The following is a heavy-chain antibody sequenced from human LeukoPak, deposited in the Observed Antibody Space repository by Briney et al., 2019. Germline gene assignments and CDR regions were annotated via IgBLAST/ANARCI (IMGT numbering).Heavy chain of an antibody. V-gene: IGHV3-21*01. Sequence: GGSLRLSCAASGFTFSSYSMNWVRQAPGKGLEWVSSISSSSSYIYYADSVRGRFTISRDNAKNSLYLQMNSLRAEDTAVYYCARDAYYYDSSGYFVLDYWGQGTLVTVSS. CDR1: GFTFSSYS. CDR2: ISSSSSYI. D-gene: IGHD3-22*01. J-gene: IGHJ4*02. CDR3: ARDAYYYDSSGYFVLDY.